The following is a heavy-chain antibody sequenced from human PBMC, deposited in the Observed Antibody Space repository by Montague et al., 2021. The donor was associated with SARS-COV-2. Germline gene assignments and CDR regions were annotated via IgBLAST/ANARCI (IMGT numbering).Heavy chain of an antibody. CDR2: IDWDDDK. J-gene: IGHJ4*02. CDR1: GFSLSTSGMC. D-gene: IGHD3-9*01. V-gene: IGHV2-70*01. CDR3: ARIRDYDILTGSYSGFDX. Sequence: PALVKPTQTLTLTCTFSGFSLSTSGMCVSWIRQPPGKALEWLALIDWDDDKYYSTSLKTRLTISKHTSKNQVVLTMTNMDPVDTATYYCARIRDYDILTGSYSGFDXWGQGTLVTVPS.